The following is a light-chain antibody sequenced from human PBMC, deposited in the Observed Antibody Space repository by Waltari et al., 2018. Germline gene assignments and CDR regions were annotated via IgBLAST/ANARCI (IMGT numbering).Light chain of an antibody. Sequence: DIQMTQSPSTLSASVGDRVTITCRASQSISNWLAWYQQKPGKAPKVLIYKSFTLQSGVPSRFSGSGSEKEFILTISSLQPDDFATYFCQQYNIWPYTFGQGTTLEI. CDR2: KSF. J-gene: IGKJ2*01. CDR1: QSISNW. CDR3: QQYNIWPYT. V-gene: IGKV1-5*03.